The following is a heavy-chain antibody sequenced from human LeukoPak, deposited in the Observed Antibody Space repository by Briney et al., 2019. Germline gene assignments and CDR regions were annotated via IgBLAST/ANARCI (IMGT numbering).Heavy chain of an antibody. V-gene: IGHV3-23*01. Sequence: GGSLRLSCAASGFTFSSYAMSWVRQAPGKGLEWVSVISGSGGSTYYADSVKGRFTISRDNSKNTFYLQMNNLRAEDTAVYFCAKGSGSGWYGWFAPWGQGTLVTVSS. CDR3: AKGSGSGWYGWFAP. CDR2: ISGSGGST. CDR1: GFTFSSYA. J-gene: IGHJ5*02. D-gene: IGHD6-19*01.